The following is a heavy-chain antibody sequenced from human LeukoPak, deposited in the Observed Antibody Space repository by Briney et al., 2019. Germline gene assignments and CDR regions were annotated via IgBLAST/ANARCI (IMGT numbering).Heavy chain of an antibody. CDR3: ARDLPWGAPGSPEGKNWLDA. Sequence: AAANVSCKPSVYTFTSLGISWVRQAPGQGPEWMGWICAYNGNTIYAQNLQGRVTMTTDPSTSTAYMELRSLRSDDTAVYYCARDLPWGAPGSPEGKNWLDAWGQGTLVTVSS. J-gene: IGHJ5*02. V-gene: IGHV1-18*01. D-gene: IGHD3-10*01. CDR2: ICAYNGNT. CDR1: VYTFTSLG.